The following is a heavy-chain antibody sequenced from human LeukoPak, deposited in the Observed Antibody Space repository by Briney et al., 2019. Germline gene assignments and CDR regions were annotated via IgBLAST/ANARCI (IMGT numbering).Heavy chain of an antibody. Sequence: ASVKVSCKASGYTFTGYYMHWVRQAPGQGLEWMGWFDPDSGGTHYAQKFQGRVTMTRDTSISTAYMELNRLRSDDTAVYYCARQQQLLDYWGQGTLVTVSS. CDR1: GYTFTGYY. D-gene: IGHD6-13*01. J-gene: IGHJ4*02. CDR2: FDPDSGGT. CDR3: ARQQQLLDY. V-gene: IGHV1-2*02.